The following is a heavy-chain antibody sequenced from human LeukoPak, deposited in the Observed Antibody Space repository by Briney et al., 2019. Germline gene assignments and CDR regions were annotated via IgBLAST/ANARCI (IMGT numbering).Heavy chain of an antibody. V-gene: IGHV3-21*01. Sequence: GESLRLSCAASGFTFTTYCMSWVRQLPGKGLEWVSSISSSSTYIDYADSVKGRFTISRDNAKNSLYLQMNSLRAEDTAVYYCARDGGITLVRGVILKGDYYYYYMDVWGKGTTVTVSS. CDR3: ARDGGITLVRGVILKGDYYYYYMDV. CDR2: ISSSSTYI. CDR1: GFTFTTYC. J-gene: IGHJ6*03. D-gene: IGHD3-10*01.